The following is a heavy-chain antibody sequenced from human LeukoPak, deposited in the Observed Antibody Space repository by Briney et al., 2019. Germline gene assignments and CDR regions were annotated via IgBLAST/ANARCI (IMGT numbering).Heavy chain of an antibody. D-gene: IGHD5-24*01. Sequence: GGSLRLSCAASGFTFTNYAMNWVRQAPGKGLEWVSTLSPSGADTYYADSVKGRFAISRDISKNTLYLQMNSLRAEDTAVYYCARRAYNWGAFDIWGQGTMVTVSS. CDR1: GFTFTNYA. J-gene: IGHJ3*02. CDR3: ARRAYNWGAFDI. V-gene: IGHV3-23*01. CDR2: LSPSGADT.